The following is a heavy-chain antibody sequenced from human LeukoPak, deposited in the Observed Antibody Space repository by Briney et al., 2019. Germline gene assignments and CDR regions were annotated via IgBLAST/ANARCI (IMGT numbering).Heavy chain of an antibody. V-gene: IGHV4-34*01. Sequence: SETLSLTCAVYGGSFSGYYWSWIRQPPGKGLEWIGEINHSGSTNYNPSLKSRVTISVDTSKNQFSLKLSSVTAADTAVYYCARHHSGATMLFDYWGQGTLVTVSS. CDR1: GGSFSGYY. J-gene: IGHJ4*02. CDR2: INHSGST. CDR3: ARHHSGATMLFDY. D-gene: IGHD5-12*01.